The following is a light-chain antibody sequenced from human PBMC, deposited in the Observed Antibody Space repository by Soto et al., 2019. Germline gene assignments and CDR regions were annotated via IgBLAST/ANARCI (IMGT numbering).Light chain of an antibody. CDR3: SSYTSTSTLVV. CDR2: DVS. Sequence: QSALTQPASVSGSPGQSITISCTGTSSDVAGYNYVSWYQQHPGKAPKLMIYDVSNRPSGVSNRFSGSKSGNTASLTISGLQAEDEAHYYCSSYTSTSTLVVFGGGTKLTVL. V-gene: IGLV2-14*01. J-gene: IGLJ2*01. CDR1: SSDVAGYNY.